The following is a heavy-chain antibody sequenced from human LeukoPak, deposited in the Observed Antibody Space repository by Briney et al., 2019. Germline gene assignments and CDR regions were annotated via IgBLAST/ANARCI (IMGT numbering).Heavy chain of an antibody. CDR1: SGSISSSSYY. Sequence: SETLSLTCTVSSGSISSSSYYWGWIRQPPGKGLEWIASIYYSGSTYYNLSLKSRVTISVDTSKNQFSLKLSSVTAADTAVFYCTKHGPPKMVVVVTPPDYWGQGTLVTVSS. CDR3: TKHGPPKMVVVVTPPDY. D-gene: IGHD3-22*01. CDR2: IYYSGST. V-gene: IGHV4-39*01. J-gene: IGHJ4*02.